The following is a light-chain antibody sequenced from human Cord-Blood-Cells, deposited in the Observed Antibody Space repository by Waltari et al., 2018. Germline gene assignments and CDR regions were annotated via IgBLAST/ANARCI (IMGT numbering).Light chain of an antibody. CDR1: QSVSSN. V-gene: IGKV3-15*01. CDR2: GSY. J-gene: IGKJ2*03. Sequence: EIVMTQSTATLSVSQGQRATLARRAMQSVSSNFAWYQQKPGKALRLLIYGSYTRATGIPARFSGSGSGTDFTLSISCLQYDDFAVYYCQQYNNWYRFGQGTTLEIK. CDR3: QQYNNWYR.